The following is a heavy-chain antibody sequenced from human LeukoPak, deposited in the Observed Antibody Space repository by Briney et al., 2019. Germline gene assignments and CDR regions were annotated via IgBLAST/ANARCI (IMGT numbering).Heavy chain of an antibody. CDR1: GYTFTSYG. D-gene: IGHD6-19*01. CDR2: ISAYNGNT. V-gene: IGHV1-18*01. CDR3: ATQSVAGTHFDY. Sequence: ASVKVSCKASGYTFTSYGISWVRQAPGQGLEWMGWISAYNGNTNYAQKLQGRVTMTEDTSTDTAYMELSSLRSEGTAVYYCATQSVAGTHFDYWGQGTLVTVSS. J-gene: IGHJ4*02.